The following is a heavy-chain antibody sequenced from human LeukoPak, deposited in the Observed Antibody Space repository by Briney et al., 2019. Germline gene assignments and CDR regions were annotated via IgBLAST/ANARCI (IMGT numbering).Heavy chain of an antibody. V-gene: IGHV3-53*05. J-gene: IGHJ5*02. CDR1: GLTGSHNY. CDR3: IVLGDSNH. CDR2: IHTSGDT. Sequence: GGSLRLSCAASGLTGSHNYVSWVRQAPGKGLGWVSAIHTSGDTCYADSVKGRFTISRDTSKNTLYLQINSLRVEDTAVYYCIVLGDSNHWGQGTLVTVSS. D-gene: IGHD2-21*02.